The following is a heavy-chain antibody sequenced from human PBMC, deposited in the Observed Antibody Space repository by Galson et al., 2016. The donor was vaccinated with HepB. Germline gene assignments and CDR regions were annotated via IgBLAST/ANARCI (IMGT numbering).Heavy chain of an antibody. Sequence: ETLSLTCIVSGASMNSNFWTWIRQPPGKGLEWIGDIYFRGGTNYTPSLKSRVTVSIDTSKNHFSLKLTTVTTADTAIYYCARQRVFQWFGHFDYWGQGTLVTVSS. CDR2: IYFRGGT. D-gene: IGHD3-10*01. V-gene: IGHV4-59*08. J-gene: IGHJ4*02. CDR3: ARQRVFQWFGHFDY. CDR1: GASMNSNF.